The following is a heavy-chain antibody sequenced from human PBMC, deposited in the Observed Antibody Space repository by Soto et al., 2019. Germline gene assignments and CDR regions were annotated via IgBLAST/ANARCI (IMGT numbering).Heavy chain of an antibody. CDR2: ISAHNGNT. CDR1: GYAFTTYG. CDR3: ARGRYGDY. J-gene: IGHJ4*02. Sequence: QVHLVQSGAEVKKPGASVKVSCKGSGYAFTTYGITRVRQAPGQGLEWMGWISAHNGNTNYAQKLQGRVTVTRDTSTSTACMELRSLRSDDTAVYYCARGRYGDYWGQGALVTVSS. D-gene: IGHD1-1*01. V-gene: IGHV1-18*01.